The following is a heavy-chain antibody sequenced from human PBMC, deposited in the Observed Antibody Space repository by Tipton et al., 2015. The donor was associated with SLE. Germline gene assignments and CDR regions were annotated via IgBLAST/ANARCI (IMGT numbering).Heavy chain of an antibody. CDR2: IYNGGRT. Sequence: TLSLTCTVSGGSISNYYWSWVRQPPGKGLEWIGFIYNGGRTRYNPSLESRVTMSVDTSKNQFSLKLSSLTAADTAVYYCARHAGDYAYFDSWGQGTLVTVSS. V-gene: IGHV4-59*08. CDR3: ARHAGDYAYFDS. D-gene: IGHD4-17*01. J-gene: IGHJ4*02. CDR1: GGSISNYY.